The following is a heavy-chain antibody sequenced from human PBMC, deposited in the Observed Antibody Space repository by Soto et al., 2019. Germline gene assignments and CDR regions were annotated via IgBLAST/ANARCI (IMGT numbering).Heavy chain of an antibody. CDR2: INHSGST. CDR3: ARVQGIHYYDSSGYWLFDY. D-gene: IGHD3-22*01. Sequence: PSETLSLTCAVYGGSFSGYYWSWIRQPPGKGLEWIGEINHSGSTNYNPSLKSRVTISVDTSKNQFSLKLSSVTAADTAVYYCARVQGIHYYDSSGYWLFDYWGQGTLVTVSS. J-gene: IGHJ4*02. V-gene: IGHV4-34*01. CDR1: GGSFSGYY.